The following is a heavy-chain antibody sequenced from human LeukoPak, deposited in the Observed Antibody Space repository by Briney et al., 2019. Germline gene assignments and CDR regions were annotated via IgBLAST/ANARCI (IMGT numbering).Heavy chain of an antibody. V-gene: IGHV3-7*01. CDR2: IKADGGEK. Sequence: GGSLRLSCAASGFTFSTYWMNRFRQTPGKGLEWVAKIKADGGEKDHVASVKGRFTISRDNAKNSLYLQMNSLRVEDTAVYYCARGGAARPDFWGQGTLVTVSS. CDR1: GFTFSTYW. D-gene: IGHD6-6*01. J-gene: IGHJ4*02. CDR3: ARGGAARPDF.